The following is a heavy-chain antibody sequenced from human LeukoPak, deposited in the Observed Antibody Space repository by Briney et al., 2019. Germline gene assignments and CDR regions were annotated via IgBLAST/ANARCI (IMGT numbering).Heavy chain of an antibody. J-gene: IGHJ4*02. CDR3: AKEGVAAAGKGDFDY. CDR2: ISYDGSNK. Sequence: GGSLRLSCAASGFTFSSYGMHWVRQAPGKGLEWVAVISYDGSNKYYADSVKGRFTISRDNSKNTLYLQMNSLRAKDTAVYYCAKEGVAAAGKGDFDYWGQGTLVTVSS. V-gene: IGHV3-30*18. D-gene: IGHD6-13*01. CDR1: GFTFSSYG.